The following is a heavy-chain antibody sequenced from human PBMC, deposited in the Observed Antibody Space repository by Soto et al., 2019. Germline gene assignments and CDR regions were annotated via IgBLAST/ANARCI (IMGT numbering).Heavy chain of an antibody. CDR1: GFTFSSYS. Sequence: EEQLVESGRGLVQPGGSLRLYCAASGFTFSSYSMNWVRQAPGKGLEWVSYISSSSSTIYYADSVKGRFTISRDNAKNSLYLQMNSLRAEDTAVYYCARQWDYWGQGTLVTVSS. V-gene: IGHV3-48*01. CDR3: ARQWDY. D-gene: IGHD6-19*01. CDR2: ISSSSSTI. J-gene: IGHJ4*02.